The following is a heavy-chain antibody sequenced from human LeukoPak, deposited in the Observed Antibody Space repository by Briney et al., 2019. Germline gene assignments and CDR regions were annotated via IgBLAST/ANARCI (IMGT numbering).Heavy chain of an antibody. CDR1: GFTFSTYA. CDR2: ISGSGGST. Sequence: GGSLRLSCTASGFTFSTYAMSWVRQAPGEGPEWVSGISGSGGSTYYADSVKGRFTISRHNSKNTLYLQMNSLRAEDTAVYYCARELYGMDVWGQGTTVTVSS. J-gene: IGHJ6*02. V-gene: IGHV3-23*01. CDR3: ARELYGMDV.